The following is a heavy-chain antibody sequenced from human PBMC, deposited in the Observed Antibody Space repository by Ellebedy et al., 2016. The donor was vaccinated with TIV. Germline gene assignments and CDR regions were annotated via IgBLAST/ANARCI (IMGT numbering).Heavy chain of an antibody. J-gene: IGHJ6*02. CDR3: AREPYGSRRDGWGDCGMDV. V-gene: IGHV1-69*13. CDR2: IIPIFGTA. Sequence: ASVKVSCKASGGTFSSYAISWVRQAPGQGLEWMGGIIPIFGTANYAQKFQGRVTITADESTSTAYMELSSLRSEDTAVYYCAREPYGSRRDGWGDCGMDVWGQGTTVTVSS. D-gene: IGHD3-10*01. CDR1: GGTFSSYA.